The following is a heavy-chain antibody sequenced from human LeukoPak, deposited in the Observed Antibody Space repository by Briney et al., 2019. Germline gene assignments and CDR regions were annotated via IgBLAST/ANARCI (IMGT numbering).Heavy chain of an antibody. J-gene: IGHJ4*02. CDR2: IYYSGST. Sequence: SETLSLTCTVSGGSISSYYWSWIRQPPGRGLEWIGYIYYSGSTNYNPSLKSRVTISVDTSKNQFSLKLSSVTAADTAVYYCAGGSSWYGRYIDYWGQGTLVTVSS. CDR3: AGGSSWYGRYIDY. D-gene: IGHD6-13*01. V-gene: IGHV4-59*01. CDR1: GGSISSYY.